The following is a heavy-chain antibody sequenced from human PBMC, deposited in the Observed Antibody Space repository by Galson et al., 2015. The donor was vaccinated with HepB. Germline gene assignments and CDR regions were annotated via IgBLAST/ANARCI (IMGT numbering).Heavy chain of an antibody. CDR3: AKEAGYCSGGSCYSKSGWFDP. CDR2: ISYDGTKK. CDR1: GFIFSNYG. D-gene: IGHD2-15*01. Sequence: SLRLSCAASGFIFSNYGMHWVRQAPGKGLEWVAVISYDGTKKYYADSVKGRFTISRDNSKNTLYLQINSLRAEDTAVYYCAKEAGYCSGGSCYSKSGWFDPWGQGTLVTVSS. V-gene: IGHV3-30*18. J-gene: IGHJ5*02.